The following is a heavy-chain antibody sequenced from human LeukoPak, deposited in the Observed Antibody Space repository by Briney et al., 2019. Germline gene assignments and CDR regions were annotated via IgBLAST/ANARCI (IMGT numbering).Heavy chain of an antibody. J-gene: IGHJ4*02. Sequence: SETLSLTCAVSGGSISSGGYSWSWIRQPPGKGLEWIGYIYHSGGTYYNPSLKSRVTISGDRSKNQFSLKLSSVTAADPAVYYCARGRGSSWYYFDYWGQGTLVTVSS. CDR2: IYHSGGT. CDR3: ARGRGSSWYYFDY. V-gene: IGHV4-30-2*01. D-gene: IGHD6-13*01. CDR1: GGSISSGGYS.